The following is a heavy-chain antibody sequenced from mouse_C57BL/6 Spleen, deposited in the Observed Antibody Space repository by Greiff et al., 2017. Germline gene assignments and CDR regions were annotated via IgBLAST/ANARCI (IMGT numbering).Heavy chain of an antibody. V-gene: IGHV7-3*01. J-gene: IGHJ4*01. CDR3: EGYRAIYYDYDYAMDY. D-gene: IGHD2-4*01. Sequence: DVMLVESGGGLVQPGGSLSLSCAASGFTFTDYYMSWVRQPPGKALEWLGFIRNKANGYTTEYSASVKGRFTISRDNSQSILYLQMNALRAEDSATYYGEGYRAIYYDYDYAMDYWGQGTSVTVSS. CDR1: GFTFTDYY. CDR2: IRNKANGYTT.